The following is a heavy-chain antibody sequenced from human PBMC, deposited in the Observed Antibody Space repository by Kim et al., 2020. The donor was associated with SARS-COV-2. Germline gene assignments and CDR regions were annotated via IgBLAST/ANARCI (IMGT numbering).Heavy chain of an antibody. V-gene: IGHV3-11*06. D-gene: IGHD3-22*01. CDR3: ARRGITMIVDY. CDR2: ISSSSSYT. Sequence: GGSLRLSCAASGFTFSDYYMSWIRQAPGKGLEWVSYISSSSSYTNYADSVKGRFTISRDNAKNSLYLQMNSLRAEDTAVYYCARRGITMIVDYWGQGTLVTVSS. CDR1: GFTFSDYY. J-gene: IGHJ4*02.